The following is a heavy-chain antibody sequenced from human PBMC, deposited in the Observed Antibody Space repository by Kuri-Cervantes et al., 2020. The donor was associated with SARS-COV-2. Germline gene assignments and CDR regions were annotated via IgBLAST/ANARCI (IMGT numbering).Heavy chain of an antibody. D-gene: IGHD5-12*01. CDR1: GFTFSSYS. J-gene: IGHJ4*02. CDR2: ISSSGSTI. CDR3: AREPQGYSGYDYFDY. V-gene: IGHV3-48*04. Sequence: GGSLRLSCAASGFTFSSYSMNWVRQAPGKGLEWVSYISSSGSTIYYADSVKGRFTISRDNAKNSLYLQMNSLRAEDTAVYYCAREPQGYSGYDYFDYWGQGTLVTVSS.